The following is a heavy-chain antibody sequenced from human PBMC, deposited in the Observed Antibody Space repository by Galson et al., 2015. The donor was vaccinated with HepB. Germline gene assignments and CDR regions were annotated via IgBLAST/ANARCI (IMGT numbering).Heavy chain of an antibody. J-gene: IGHJ4*02. CDR3: ARGGRYQLGYYFDY. Sequence: SLRLSCAAFGFTFSSYAMHWVRQAPGKGLEWVAVTSYDGSNKYYGDSVAGRFTISRDNSKNTLYLQVNSLRTEDTAVYYCARGGRYQLGYYFDYWGQGTLVTVSS. V-gene: IGHV3-30-3*01. CDR1: GFTFSSYA. CDR2: TSYDGSNK. D-gene: IGHD2-2*01.